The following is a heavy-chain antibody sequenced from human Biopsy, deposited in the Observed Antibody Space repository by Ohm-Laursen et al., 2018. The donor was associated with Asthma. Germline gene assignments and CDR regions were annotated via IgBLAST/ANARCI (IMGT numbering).Heavy chain of an antibody. CDR1: GFVFSQSG. D-gene: IGHD4-23*01. Sequence: RSLRLSCAASGFVFSQSGMHWVRQAPGKGLEWVALISSDGHLKYYEDSVKGRFTISRDNSKNSLYLQINSLRVEDSAVYYCARESGQDYGGFGSFDRWGQGKRVAVSS. CDR3: ARESGQDYGGFGSFDR. V-gene: IGHV3-30*03. J-gene: IGHJ3*02. CDR2: ISSDGHLK.